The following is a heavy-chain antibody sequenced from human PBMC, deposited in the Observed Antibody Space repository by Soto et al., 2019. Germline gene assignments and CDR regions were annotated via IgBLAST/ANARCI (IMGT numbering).Heavy chain of an antibody. CDR3: ARALSSPRPPLSPLPPMDV. V-gene: IGHV1-69*13. D-gene: IGHD6-13*01. J-gene: IGHJ6*04. Sequence: SVKVSCKASGGTFSSYAISWVRQAPGQGLEWMGGIIPILGTANYAQKFQGRVTITADESTSTAYMELSSLRSEDTAVYYCARALSSPRPPLSPLPPMDVWGKGTTVTVSS. CDR2: IIPILGTA. CDR1: GGTFSSYA.